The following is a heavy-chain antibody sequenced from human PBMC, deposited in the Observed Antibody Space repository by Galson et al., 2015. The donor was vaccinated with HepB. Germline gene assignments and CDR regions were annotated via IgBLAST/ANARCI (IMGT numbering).Heavy chain of an antibody. Sequence: SLRLSCAASGFSFSNHAIHWVRQAPGKGLECVSGISYTGGSTYYADSVKGRFTISRDNSKNTLYLQMSSLRAEDTAIYYCVEVRGYYDNSGYYRWGQGTLVTVSS. CDR3: VEVRGYYDNSGYYR. D-gene: IGHD3-22*01. V-gene: IGHV3-64D*06. J-gene: IGHJ4*02. CDR1: GFSFSNHA. CDR2: ISYTGGST.